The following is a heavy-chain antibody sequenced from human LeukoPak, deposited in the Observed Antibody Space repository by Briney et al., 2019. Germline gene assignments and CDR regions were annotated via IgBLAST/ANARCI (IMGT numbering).Heavy chain of an antibody. CDR2: ISGSGGST. V-gene: IGHV3-23*01. Sequence: GGSLRLSCAASGFTFSSYAMGWVRQAPGKGLEWVSAISGSGGSTYYADSVKGRSTISRDNSKNTLYLQMNSLRAEDTAVYYCAKDINWNDGFDYWGQGTLVTVSS. J-gene: IGHJ4*02. CDR1: GFTFSSYA. D-gene: IGHD1-1*01. CDR3: AKDINWNDGFDY.